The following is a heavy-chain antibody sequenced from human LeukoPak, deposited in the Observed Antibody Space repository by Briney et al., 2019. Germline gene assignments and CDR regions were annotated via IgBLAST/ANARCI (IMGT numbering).Heavy chain of an antibody. Sequence: GGSLRLSCAASGFIVSAYGMHWVRQAPGKGLEWIAFIRYDGSNKYYADSVKGRLTISRDNAKNTLYLQMYSLRAEDTAVYYCVKDYTRGGNYLNDAFDIWGPGTMVAVSS. D-gene: IGHD1-26*01. J-gene: IGHJ3*02. CDR3: VKDYTRGGNYLNDAFDI. V-gene: IGHV3-30*02. CDR1: GFIVSAYG. CDR2: IRYDGSNK.